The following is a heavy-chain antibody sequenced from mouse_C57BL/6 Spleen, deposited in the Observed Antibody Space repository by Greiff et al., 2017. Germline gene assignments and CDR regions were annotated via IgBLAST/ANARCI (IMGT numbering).Heavy chain of an antibody. V-gene: IGHV5-6*01. CDR3: AEDDYDWDFEV. CDR1: GFTFSSYG. Sequence: EVKLVESGGDLVKPGGSLKLSCAASGFTFSSYGMSWVRQTPDKRLEWVATISSGGSYTYYPDSVKGRFTISRDNAKNTLYLQMSSLESEDTAMYYCAEDDYDWDFEVWGTGTTVTVAT. J-gene: IGHJ1*03. D-gene: IGHD2-4*01. CDR2: ISSGGSYT.